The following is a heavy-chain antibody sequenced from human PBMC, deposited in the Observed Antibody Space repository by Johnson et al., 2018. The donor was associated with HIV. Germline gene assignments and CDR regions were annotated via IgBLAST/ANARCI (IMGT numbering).Heavy chain of an antibody. D-gene: IGHD3-10*01. CDR1: GFTFSSFG. J-gene: IGHJ3*02. CDR2: ISYDGSNK. Sequence: QVQLVESRGGVVQPGRSLRLSCAASGFTFSSFGMHWVRQAPGKGLEWVAVISYDGSNKYYADSVKGRFTISRDNSKNTLYLQMNSLRAEDTAVYYCAREGQEFNDAFDIWGQGTMVTVSS. V-gene: IGHV3-30*19. CDR3: AREGQEFNDAFDI.